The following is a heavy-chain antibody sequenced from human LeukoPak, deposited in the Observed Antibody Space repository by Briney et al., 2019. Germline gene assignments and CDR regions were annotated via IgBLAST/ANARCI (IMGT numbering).Heavy chain of an antibody. CDR3: AKARGWYDFDY. D-gene: IGHD6-19*01. V-gene: IGHV3-23*01. Sequence: GGSLRLSCAASGFTFSSHAMSWVRQTPGKGLDWVSGISGVGGSTYYADSVKGRFTISRDNSKNTVYLQMNSLRADGTAVYYCAKARGWYDFDYCGHGILVTVSS. J-gene: IGHJ4*01. CDR2: ISGVGGST. CDR1: GFTFSSHA.